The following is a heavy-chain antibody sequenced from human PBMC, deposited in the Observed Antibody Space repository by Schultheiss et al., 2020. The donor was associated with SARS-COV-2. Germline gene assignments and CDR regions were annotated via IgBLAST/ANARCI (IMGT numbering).Heavy chain of an antibody. D-gene: IGHD4-17*01. CDR2: IYYSGST. V-gene: IGHV4-31*03. J-gene: IGHJ5*02. Sequence: SETLSLTCTVSGGSISSGGYYWSWIRQHPGKGLEWIGYIYYSGSTYYNPSLKSRVTISVDTSKNQFSLKLSSVTAADTAVYYCARDSRYGDHMKPYNWFDPWGQGTLVTVSS. CDR1: GGSISSGGYY. CDR3: ARDSRYGDHMKPYNWFDP.